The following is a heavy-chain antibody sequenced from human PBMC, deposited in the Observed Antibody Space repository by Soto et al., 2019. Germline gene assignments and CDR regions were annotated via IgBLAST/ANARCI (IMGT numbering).Heavy chain of an antibody. CDR3: ARGLVRAVAGTGGPYFDY. V-gene: IGHV4-34*01. CDR1: GGSFSGYY. J-gene: IGHJ4*02. CDR2: INHSGST. D-gene: IGHD6-19*01. Sequence: SETLSLTCAVYGGSFSGYYWSWIRQPPGKGLEWIGEINHSGSTNYNPSLKSRVTISVDTSKNQFSLKLSSVTAADTAVYYCARGLVRAVAGTGGPYFDYWGQGTLVTVS.